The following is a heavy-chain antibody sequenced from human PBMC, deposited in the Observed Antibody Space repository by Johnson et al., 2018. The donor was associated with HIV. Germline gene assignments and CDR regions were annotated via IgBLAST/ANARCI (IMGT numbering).Heavy chain of an antibody. CDR3: ARSGYCTTSSCTDDAFDI. Sequence: VQLVESGGALVQPGGSLRLSCAASGFTFSSNSMPWVRQAPGKGLEWVSLIYRGGSTYYADSVKGRFTISRDNSKNTLYLQMNSLRAEDTAVYYCARSGYCTTSSCTDDAFDIWGQGTMVTVSS. CDR1: GFTFSSNS. D-gene: IGHD2-2*01. V-gene: IGHV3-66*01. CDR2: IYRGGST. J-gene: IGHJ3*02.